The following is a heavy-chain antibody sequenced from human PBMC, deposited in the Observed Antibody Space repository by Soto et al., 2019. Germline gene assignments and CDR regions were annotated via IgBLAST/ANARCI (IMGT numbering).Heavy chain of an antibody. CDR3: AREKSAAAFSLPLTAAFDI. CDR2: INPNSGGT. J-gene: IGHJ3*02. V-gene: IGHV1-2*04. D-gene: IGHD6-13*01. Sequence: ASVKVSCKASGYTFTGYYMHWVRQAPGQGLEWMGWINPNSGGTNYAQKFQGWVTMTRDTSISTAYMELSRLRSDDTAVYYCAREKSAAAFSLPLTAAFDIWGQGTMVTV. CDR1: GYTFTGYY.